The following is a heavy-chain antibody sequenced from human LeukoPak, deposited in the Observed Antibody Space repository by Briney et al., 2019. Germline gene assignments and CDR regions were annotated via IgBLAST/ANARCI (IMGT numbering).Heavy chain of an antibody. D-gene: IGHD4-23*01. CDR1: GASISSYY. Sequence: SSETLSLTCTVSGASISSYYWSWIRQPPGKGLEYIGYIYYSGSTNYNPSLKSRVTISVDTSKNQFSLKLSSVTAADTAVYYCARQQTTVVTLFDYWGQGTLVTVSS. CDR2: IYYSGST. CDR3: ARQQTTVVTLFDY. J-gene: IGHJ4*02. V-gene: IGHV4-59*08.